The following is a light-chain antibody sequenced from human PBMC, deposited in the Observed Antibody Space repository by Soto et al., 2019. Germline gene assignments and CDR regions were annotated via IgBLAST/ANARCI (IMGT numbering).Light chain of an antibody. CDR2: EVS. Sequence: QSVLTQPASVSGSPGQSITISCTGTSSDVGGYKYVSWYQQHPGKAPKLMIYEVSNRPSGVSNRFSGSKSGNTASLTISGLQAEDESDYYCSSYTSSGTGVFGTGTKVTVL. CDR3: SSYTSSGTGV. CDR1: SSDVGGYKY. V-gene: IGLV2-14*01. J-gene: IGLJ1*01.